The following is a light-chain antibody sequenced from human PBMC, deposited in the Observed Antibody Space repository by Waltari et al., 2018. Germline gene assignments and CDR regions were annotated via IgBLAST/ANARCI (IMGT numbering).Light chain of an antibody. CDR1: QSVGSY. V-gene: IGKV3-11*01. Sequence: EIVLTQSPVTLSLSPGERATLSCRASQSVGSYLAWYQQRLGQPPRLLIFDASKRATGIPARFSGSGSETDFTLTIGGLEPEDFAVYYCQQRSHWWTFGQGTKVEIK. CDR2: DAS. J-gene: IGKJ1*01. CDR3: QQRSHWWT.